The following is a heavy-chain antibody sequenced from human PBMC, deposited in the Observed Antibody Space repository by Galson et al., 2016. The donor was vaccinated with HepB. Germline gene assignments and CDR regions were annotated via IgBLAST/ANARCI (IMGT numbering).Heavy chain of an antibody. D-gene: IGHD2-15*01. Sequence: TLSLTCTVSGDPINSGGYYWTWIRQQPGKGLEWIGNNYYSGDSYYNPSLKSRLTISVDMSKNQFSLRLTSVTAADTAVYYLARGDGYCSGDSCWNWFDTWGRGTLVTVSS. CDR2: NYYSGDS. V-gene: IGHV4-31*03. CDR3: ARGDGYCSGDSCWNWFDT. J-gene: IGHJ5*02. CDR1: GDPINSGGYY.